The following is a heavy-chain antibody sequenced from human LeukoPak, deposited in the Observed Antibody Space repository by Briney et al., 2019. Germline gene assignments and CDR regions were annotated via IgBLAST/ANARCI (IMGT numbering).Heavy chain of an antibody. CDR1: GFTSSSYA. Sequence: GRSLRLSCAASGFTSSSYAMHWVRQAPGKGLEWVAVISYDGSNKYYADSVKGRFTISRDNSKNTLYLQMNSLRAEDTAVYYCAKDPSPLYCSSTSCSPYGMDVWGKGTTVTVSS. J-gene: IGHJ6*04. V-gene: IGHV3-30*18. D-gene: IGHD2-2*01. CDR3: AKDPSPLYCSSTSCSPYGMDV. CDR2: ISYDGSNK.